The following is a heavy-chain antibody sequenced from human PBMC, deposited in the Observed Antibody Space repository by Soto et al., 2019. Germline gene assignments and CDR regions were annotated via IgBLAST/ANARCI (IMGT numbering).Heavy chain of an antibody. Sequence: SVKVSCKASGGTFSSYAISWVRQAPGQGLEWMGGIIPIFGTANYAQKFQGRVTITADESTSTAYMELSSLRSEDTAVYYCARERGAEPGTDYDFWSGSGKKYHFDYWGQGTLVTVSS. D-gene: IGHD3-3*01. CDR1: GGTFSSYA. V-gene: IGHV1-69*13. CDR2: IIPIFGTA. J-gene: IGHJ4*02. CDR3: ARERGAEPGTDYDFWSGSGKKYHFDY.